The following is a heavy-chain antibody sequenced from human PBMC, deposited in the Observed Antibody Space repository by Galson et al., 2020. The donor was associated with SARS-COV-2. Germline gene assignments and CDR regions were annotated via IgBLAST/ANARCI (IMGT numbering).Heavy chain of an antibody. CDR1: GFTFSIYG. CDR3: ARWGTHSGYKHLDY. D-gene: IGHD1-26*01. CDR2: IWYDGSEK. Sequence: GESLKIPCAASGFTFSIYGMHWVRQAPGKGLEWVAVIWYDGSEKYYVDSVKGRFTISRDNSKNTVFLQMDSLRAEDTAVYYCARWGTHSGYKHLDYWCQGTLVTVAS. V-gene: IGHV3-33*01. J-gene: IGHJ4*02.